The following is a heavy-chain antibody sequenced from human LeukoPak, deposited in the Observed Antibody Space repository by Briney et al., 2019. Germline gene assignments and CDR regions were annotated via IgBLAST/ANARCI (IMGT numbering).Heavy chain of an antibody. J-gene: IGHJ6*02. CDR3: ARGQAAAGKSGYYYYYGMDV. CDR1: GGTFSSYA. Sequence: SVKVSRKASGGTFSSYAISWVRQAPGQGLEWMGRIIPILGIANYAQKFQGRVTITADKSTSTAYMELSSLRSEDTAVYYCARGQAAAGKSGYYYYYGMDVWGQGTTVTVSS. V-gene: IGHV1-69*04. D-gene: IGHD6-13*01. CDR2: IIPILGIA.